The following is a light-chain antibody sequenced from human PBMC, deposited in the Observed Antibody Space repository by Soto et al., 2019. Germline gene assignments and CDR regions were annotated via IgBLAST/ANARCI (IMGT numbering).Light chain of an antibody. CDR3: QQYGSSPARA. J-gene: IGKJ1*01. CDR2: GAS. CDR1: QSVSSNY. Sequence: ENVLTQSPGTLSLSPGERATLSCRASQSVSSNYLAWYQQKPGQAPRLLIYGASSRATGIPDRFSGSGSGTDFTLTISRLEPDDFAVYYCQQYGSSPARAFGQGTKVDIK. V-gene: IGKV3-20*01.